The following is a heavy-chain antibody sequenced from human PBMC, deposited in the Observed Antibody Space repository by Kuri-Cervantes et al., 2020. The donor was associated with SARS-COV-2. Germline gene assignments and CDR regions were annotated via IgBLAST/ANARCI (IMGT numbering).Heavy chain of an antibody. CDR2: IYYSGST. CDR1: GESFIGYY. V-gene: IGHV4-59*12. Sequence: SETLSLTCAVYGESFIGYYWSWIRQPPGQGLEWLGYIYYSGSTKYNPSLESRVTISLDTSRNQFSLKLSSVTAADSAVYYCARSGYYSRGVTYYYMDVWDKGTTVTVSS. D-gene: IGHD3-22*01. J-gene: IGHJ6*03. CDR3: ARSGYYSRGVTYYYMDV.